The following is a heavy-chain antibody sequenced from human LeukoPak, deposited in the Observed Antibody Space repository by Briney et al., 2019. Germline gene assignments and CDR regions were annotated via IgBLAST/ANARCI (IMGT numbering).Heavy chain of an antibody. CDR2: ISYDGSNK. J-gene: IGHJ6*02. CDR3: ASQGGLLWFGELSGGMDV. CDR1: GFTFSNYG. Sequence: GGSLRLSCAASGFTFSNYGMHWVRQAPGKGLEWVAFISYDGSNKYYADSVKGRFTISRDNSKDTLYLQMNSLRAEDTAVYYCASQGGLLWFGELSGGMDVWGQGTTVTVSS. V-gene: IGHV3-30*19. D-gene: IGHD3-10*01.